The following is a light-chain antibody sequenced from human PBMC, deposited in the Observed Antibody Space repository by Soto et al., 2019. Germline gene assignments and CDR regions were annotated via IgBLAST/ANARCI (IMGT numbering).Light chain of an antibody. CDR1: QSITSH. J-gene: IGKJ1*01. CDR2: AAS. V-gene: IGKV1-39*01. CDR3: QESYNSPCT. Sequence: DIQMTQSPSSLSASVGDRVTITCRASQSITSHLNWYQQKPGKAPKLLIYAASSLHSGVPSRFSSSGAWTNFALAISSLLTADFATYSCQESYNSPCTFGQGTQVDIK.